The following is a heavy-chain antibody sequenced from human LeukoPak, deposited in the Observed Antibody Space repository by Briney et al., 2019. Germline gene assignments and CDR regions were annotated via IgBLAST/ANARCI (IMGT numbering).Heavy chain of an antibody. Sequence: GGSLRLSCAASGFTFSSYSMNWVRQAPGKGLEWVSSISSSSIYIYYADSVKGRFTISRDNAQNSLYLQMNSLRAEDTAVYYCARTGYAGSWFRPLGEYWGQGTPVT. D-gene: IGHD6-13*01. CDR1: GFTFSSYS. CDR3: ARTGYAGSWFRPLGEY. V-gene: IGHV3-21*01. J-gene: IGHJ4*02. CDR2: ISSSSIYI.